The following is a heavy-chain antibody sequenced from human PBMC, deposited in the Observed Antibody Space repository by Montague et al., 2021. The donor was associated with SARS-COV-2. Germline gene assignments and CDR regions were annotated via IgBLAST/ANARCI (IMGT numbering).Heavy chain of an antibody. CDR3: AREFRIELWQTNWYFGL. CDR1: GASMSGSY. J-gene: IGHJ2*01. Sequence: SETLSLTCTVSGASMSGSYWGWVRQPPGKGLEWIGNFDHSGDTKYNPSLKSRATISVDTSKNQFALRLHSVTAADTAVYYCAREFRIELWQTNWYFGLWGRGTLVTVSS. V-gene: IGHV4-59*01. CDR2: FDHSGDT. D-gene: IGHD3-16*01.